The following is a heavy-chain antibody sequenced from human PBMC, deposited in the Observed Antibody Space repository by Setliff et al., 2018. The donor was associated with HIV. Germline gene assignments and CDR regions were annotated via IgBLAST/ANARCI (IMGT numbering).Heavy chain of an antibody. Sequence: PGGSLRLSCAASGFTFSSYEMNWVRQAPGKGLEWVSYISSSGSTVYYADSVKGRFTISRDNAKNALYLQMNSLRAEDTAVYYRTRDPRLVDFWGQGTMVTVSS. CDR3: TRDPRLVDF. CDR1: GFTFSSYE. J-gene: IGHJ3*01. D-gene: IGHD2-8*02. CDR2: ISSSGSTV. V-gene: IGHV3-48*03.